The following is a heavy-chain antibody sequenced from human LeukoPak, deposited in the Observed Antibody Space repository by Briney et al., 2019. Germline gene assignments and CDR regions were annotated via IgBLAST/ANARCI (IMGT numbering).Heavy chain of an antibody. CDR3: AREVVVTAIPDWFDP. CDR2: INHSGST. CDR1: GGSFSGYY. V-gene: IGHV4-34*01. J-gene: IGHJ5*02. Sequence: PSETLSLTCAVYGGSFSGYYWSWIRQPPGTGLEWIGEINHSGSTNYNPSLKSRVTISVDTSKNQFSLKLSSVTAADTAVYYCAREVVVTAIPDWFDPWGQGTLVTVSS. D-gene: IGHD2-21*02.